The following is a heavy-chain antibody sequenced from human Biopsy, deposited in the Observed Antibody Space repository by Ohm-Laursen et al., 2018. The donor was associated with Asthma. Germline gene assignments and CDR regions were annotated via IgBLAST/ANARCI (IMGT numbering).Heavy chain of an antibody. J-gene: IGHJ3*02. V-gene: IGHV3-30*03. CDR1: GFTFSIYD. CDR2: ISYDEGNK. D-gene: IGHD4-23*01. CDR3: ARTHERWTSIQDDALDI. Sequence: SLRLSCSASGFTFSIYDIHWVRQAPGKGLEWVAVISYDEGNKFYGDSVKGRSTLSRDNSRNTLYLQMNSLRVEDTAIYYCARTHERWTSIQDDALDIWGQGTMVIVSS.